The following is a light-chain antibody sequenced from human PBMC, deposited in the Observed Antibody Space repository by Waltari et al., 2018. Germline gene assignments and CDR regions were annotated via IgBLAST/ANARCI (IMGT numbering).Light chain of an antibody. CDR1: QDIRSY. Sequence: DIQLTQSPSFLSASVGDRVTITCRAGQDIRSYLAWYQQKPGKAPKLLIYATSTLQSGVPSRFSGSGSGTEFTLTISSLQPEDSATYYCQQLNGYPLTFGPGTKVDIK. CDR2: ATS. J-gene: IGKJ3*01. CDR3: QQLNGYPLT. V-gene: IGKV1-9*01.